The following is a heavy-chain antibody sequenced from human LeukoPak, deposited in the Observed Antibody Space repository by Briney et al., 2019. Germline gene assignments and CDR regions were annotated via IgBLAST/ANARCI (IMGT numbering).Heavy chain of an antibody. CDR3: ALSSGWFKFDY. Sequence: ASVKVSCKASGYTFTSYYMHWVRQAPGQGLEWMGIINPSGGSTSYAQKFQGRVTMTRDTSTSTVYMELSSLRSEDTAVYYCALSSGWFKFDYWGQGTLVTVSS. J-gene: IGHJ4*02. CDR2: INPSGGST. D-gene: IGHD6-19*01. V-gene: IGHV1-46*01. CDR1: GYTFTSYY.